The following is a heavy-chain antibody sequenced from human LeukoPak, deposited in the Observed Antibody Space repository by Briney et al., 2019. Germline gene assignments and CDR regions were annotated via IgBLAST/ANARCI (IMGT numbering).Heavy chain of an antibody. CDR2: ISYTGTCI. V-gene: IGHV3-21*04. CDR3: AKDIEAVAESVFDY. Sequence: GGSLRLSCAASAFSLSAYNMNWVRQAPGKGLEWVSSISYTGTCIYYADSVKGRFTISRDNAKNSLYLQMNSLRAEDTALYYCAKDIEAVAESVFDYWGQGTLVTVSS. D-gene: IGHD6-19*01. J-gene: IGHJ4*02. CDR1: AFSLSAYN.